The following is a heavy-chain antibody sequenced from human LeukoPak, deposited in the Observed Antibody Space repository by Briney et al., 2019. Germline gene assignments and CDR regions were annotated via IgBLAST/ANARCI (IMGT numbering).Heavy chain of an antibody. D-gene: IGHD3-22*01. CDR1: GGTFSSYA. J-gene: IGHJ4*02. CDR3: ARGPRVVVIVVSGLHFDY. V-gene: IGHV1-69*04. CDR2: IIPILGIA. Sequence: GSSVKVSCKASGGTFSSYAISWVRQAPGQGLEWMGRIIPILGIANYGPKFQGSVTITADKSSSTAYMELSSLRSEDTAVYYCARGPRVVVIVVSGLHFDYWGQGTLVTVSS.